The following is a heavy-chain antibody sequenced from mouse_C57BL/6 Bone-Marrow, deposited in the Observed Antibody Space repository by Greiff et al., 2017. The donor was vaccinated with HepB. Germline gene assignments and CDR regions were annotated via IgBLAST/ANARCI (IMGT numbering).Heavy chain of an antibody. CDR3: AKDGYYNYFDY. CDR2: ISYDGSN. Sequence: EVQLQQSGPGLVKPSQSLSLTCSVTGYSITSGYYWNWIRQFPGNKLEWMGYISYDGSNNYNPSLKNRISITRDPSKNQFFLKLNSVTTEDTATYYCAKDGYYNYFDYWGQGTTLTVSS. CDR1: GYSITSGYY. D-gene: IGHD2-3*01. V-gene: IGHV3-6*01. J-gene: IGHJ2*01.